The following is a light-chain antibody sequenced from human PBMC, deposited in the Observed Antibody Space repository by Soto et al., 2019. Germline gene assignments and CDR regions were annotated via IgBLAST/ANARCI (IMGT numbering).Light chain of an antibody. CDR3: SSYAGSNTYVV. J-gene: IGLJ2*01. CDR2: AVS. V-gene: IGLV2-8*01. CDR1: SSDVGGYNY. Sequence: QSALTQPPSASGSPGQSVTISCTGTSSDVGGYNYVSWYQQHPGKAPKLMIYAVSQRPSGVPDRFSGAKSGNTASLTVSGLQAEDEADYCCSSYAGSNTYVVFGGGTKLTVL.